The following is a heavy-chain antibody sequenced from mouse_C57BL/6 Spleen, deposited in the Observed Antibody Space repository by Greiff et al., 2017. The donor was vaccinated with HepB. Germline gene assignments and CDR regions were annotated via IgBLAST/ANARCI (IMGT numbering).Heavy chain of an antibody. J-gene: IGHJ3*01. V-gene: IGHV5-17*01. CDR3: ARANYGSSSWFAY. Sequence: EVKVVESGGGLVKPGGSLKLSCAASGFTFSDYGMHWVRQAPEKGLEWVAYISSGSSTIYYADTVKGRFTISRDNAKNTLFLQMTSLRSEDTAMYYCARANYGSSSWFAYWGQGTLVTVSA. CDR1: GFTFSDYG. D-gene: IGHD1-1*01. CDR2: ISSGSSTI.